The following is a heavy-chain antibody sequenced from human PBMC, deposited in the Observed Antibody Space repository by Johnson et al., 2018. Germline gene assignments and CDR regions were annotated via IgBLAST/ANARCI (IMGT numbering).Heavy chain of an antibody. Sequence: QVQLQQWGAGLLKPSETLSLTCAVYGGSFSGYYWSWIRQPPGKGLEWIGEINHSGSTNYNPSLKSRVTISVDTSKNQFSLKLSSVTAAATAVYSCARVVNGAMLGFGAFESWGQGTMVTVSS. D-gene: IGHD3-10*02. J-gene: IGHJ3*02. CDR1: GGSFSGYY. CDR3: ARVVNGAMLGFGAFES. CDR2: INHSGST. V-gene: IGHV4-34*01.